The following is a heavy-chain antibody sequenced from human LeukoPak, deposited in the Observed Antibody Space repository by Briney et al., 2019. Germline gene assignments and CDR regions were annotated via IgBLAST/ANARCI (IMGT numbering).Heavy chain of an antibody. Sequence: ASVKVSCKASGYTFTSYAMHWVRQAPGQRLEWMGWINAGNGNTKYSQKFQGRVTITRDTSASTAYMELSSLRSEDTAVYYCARDEWLAGRYCYYYGMDVWGQGTTVTVSS. J-gene: IGHJ6*02. CDR3: ARDEWLAGRYCYYYGMDV. CDR2: INAGNGNT. V-gene: IGHV1-3*01. CDR1: GYTFTSYA. D-gene: IGHD6-19*01.